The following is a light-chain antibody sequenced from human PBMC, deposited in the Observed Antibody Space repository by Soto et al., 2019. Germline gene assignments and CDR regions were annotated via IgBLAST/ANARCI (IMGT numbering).Light chain of an antibody. CDR1: QSVSSSY. CDR3: QPYCSSPT. J-gene: IGKJ5*01. Sequence: LTQKPHTRAVSPRGTATLSCRASQSVSSSYLAWYQQKPGQAPRLLIYGASSRATGIPDRFSGSGSGTDFTLIICRLEPEDFAVYCCQPYCSSPTFGHGTRLEIK. V-gene: IGKV3-20*01. CDR2: GAS.